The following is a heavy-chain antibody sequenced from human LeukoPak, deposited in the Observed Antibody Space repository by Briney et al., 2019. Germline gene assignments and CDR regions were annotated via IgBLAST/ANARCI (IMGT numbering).Heavy chain of an antibody. CDR2: IIPIFGTA. Sequence: GSSVKVSCKASGGTFSSYAISWVRQAPGQGLEWMGGIIPIFGTANYAQKFQGRVTITTDESTSTAYMELSSLRSEDTAVYYCAATVVEPGQWLVWNFDYWGQGTLVTVSS. V-gene: IGHV1-69*05. D-gene: IGHD6-19*01. J-gene: IGHJ4*02. CDR1: GGTFSSYA. CDR3: AATVVEPGQWLVWNFDY.